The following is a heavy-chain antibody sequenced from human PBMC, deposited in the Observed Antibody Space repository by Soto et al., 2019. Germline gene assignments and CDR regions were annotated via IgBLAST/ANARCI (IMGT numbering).Heavy chain of an antibody. V-gene: IGHV3-33*01. CDR1: GFTFSSYG. J-gene: IGHJ6*02. CDR2: IWYDGSNK. Sequence: GGSLRLSCAASGFTFSSYGMHWVRQAPGKGLEWVAVIWYDGSNKYYADSVKGRFTISRDNSKNTLYLQMNSLRAEDTAVYYCARDLLNYDYVWGTTYYYYGMDVWGQGTTVTVSS. CDR3: ARDLLNYDYVWGTTYYYYGMDV. D-gene: IGHD3-16*01.